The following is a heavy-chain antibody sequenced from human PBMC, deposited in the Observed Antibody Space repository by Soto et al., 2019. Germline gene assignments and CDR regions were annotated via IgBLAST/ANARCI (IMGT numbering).Heavy chain of an antibody. Sequence: EVQLVESGGGLVIPGGSLRLSCAASGVTFSNVWVTWVRQAPGRGLEWVGRIKSNAYGWTIDYAAPVKGRFTISRDDSRNTVSLQMNSLKTEDTAVYHCTTGLRWFGEFWGQGSRVTVSS. D-gene: IGHD3-10*01. V-gene: IGHV3-15*01. CDR3: TTGLRWFGEF. CDR1: GVTFSNVW. CDR2: IKSNAYGWTI. J-gene: IGHJ4*02.